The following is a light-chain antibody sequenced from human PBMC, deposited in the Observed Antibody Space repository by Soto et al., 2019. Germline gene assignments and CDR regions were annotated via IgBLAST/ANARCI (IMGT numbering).Light chain of an antibody. Sequence: EIVLTQSPGTLSVSPGERATLSCRASQSVSSKLACYQQKPGQAPRLLFYGASTGATGIPARFSGSGSETEFTLSISSLQSEDFAVYYCQQYNNWPGTFGQGTKVE. CDR2: GAS. CDR1: QSVSSK. CDR3: QQYNNWPGT. V-gene: IGKV3-15*01. J-gene: IGKJ1*01.